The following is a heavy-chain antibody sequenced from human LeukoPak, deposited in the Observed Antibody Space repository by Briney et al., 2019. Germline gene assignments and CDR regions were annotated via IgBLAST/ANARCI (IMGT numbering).Heavy chain of an antibody. J-gene: IGHJ4*02. V-gene: IGHV4-39*06. Sequence: SETLSLTCTVSGGSISSSSYYWGWIRQPPGKGLEWIGRIYRSGSTNYNPALKSRVIISVDTSKNQFLLRLSSVTAADTAVYYCARRGYRGYDSYYFDYWGQGALVTVSS. CDR3: ARRGYRGYDSYYFDY. CDR1: GGSISSSSYY. CDR2: IYRSGST. D-gene: IGHD5-12*01.